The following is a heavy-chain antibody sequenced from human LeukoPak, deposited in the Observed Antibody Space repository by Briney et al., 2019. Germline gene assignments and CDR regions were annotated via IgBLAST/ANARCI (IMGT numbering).Heavy chain of an antibody. CDR3: ATSSHGAAAGTERPRYYYYYGMGV. V-gene: IGHV1-18*01. J-gene: IGHJ6*02. CDR1: GYTFTSYG. Sequence: ASVKVSCKASGYTFTSYGISWVRQAPGQGLEWMGWISAYNGNTNYAQKLQGRVTMTTDTSTSTAYMELRSLRSDDTAVYYCATSSHGAAAGTERPRYYYYYGMGVWGQGTTVTVSS. CDR2: ISAYNGNT. D-gene: IGHD6-13*01.